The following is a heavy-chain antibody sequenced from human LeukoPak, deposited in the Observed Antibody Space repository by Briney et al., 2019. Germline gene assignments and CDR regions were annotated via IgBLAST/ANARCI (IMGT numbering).Heavy chain of an antibody. CDR2: INPNSGGT. D-gene: IGHD3-10*01. V-gene: IGHV1-2*02. CDR3: ARGTSMVRGPYPAFDI. CDR1: GYTFTGYY. J-gene: IGHJ3*02. Sequence: ASVKVSCKASGYTFTGYYMHWVRQAPGQGLEWMGWINPNSGGTNYAQKFQGRVTMTRDTSISTAYMELSRLRSDDTAVYYCARGTSMVRGPYPAFDIWGQGTMVTVSS.